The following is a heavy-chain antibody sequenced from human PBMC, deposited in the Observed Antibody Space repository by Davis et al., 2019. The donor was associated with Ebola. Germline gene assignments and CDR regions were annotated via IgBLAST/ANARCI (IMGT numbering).Heavy chain of an antibody. Sequence: AASVKVSCKASGYNSNSYGIYWVRQAPGQGLEWMGWISAYNGNTNYAQKLQGRVTMTTDTSTSTAYMELRSLRSDDTAVYYCARDLGMVKSYYFDYWGQGTLITVSS. D-gene: IGHD5-18*01. CDR1: GYNSNSYG. J-gene: IGHJ4*02. CDR2: ISAYNGNT. CDR3: ARDLGMVKSYYFDY. V-gene: IGHV1-18*01.